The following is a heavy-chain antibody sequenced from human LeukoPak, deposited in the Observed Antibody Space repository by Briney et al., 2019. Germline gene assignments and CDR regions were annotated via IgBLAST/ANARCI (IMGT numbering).Heavy chain of an antibody. D-gene: IGHD3-10*01. Sequence: PGGSLRLSCAASGFTFSSYEMNWVRQAPGKGLEWVSYISSSGSTIYYADSVKGRFTISRDNAKNSLYLEMNSLRVEDTAVYYCARGVIVWFGRTERFDYWGQGTLVTVSS. CDR1: GFTFSSYE. V-gene: IGHV3-48*03. CDR3: ARGVIVWFGRTERFDY. J-gene: IGHJ4*02. CDR2: ISSSGSTI.